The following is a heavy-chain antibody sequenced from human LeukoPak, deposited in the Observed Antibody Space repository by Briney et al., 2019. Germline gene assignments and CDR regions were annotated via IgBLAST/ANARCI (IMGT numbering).Heavy chain of an antibody. D-gene: IGHD6-6*01. CDR1: GGSISSSSYY. V-gene: IGHV4-39*07. J-gene: IGHJ5*02. Sequence: SETLSLTCTVSGGSISSSSYYWGWIRRPPGKGLEWIGSIYYSGSTYYNPSLKSRVTISVDTSKNQFSLKLSSVTAADTAVYYCARDSAYSSSSWGQGTLVTVSS. CDR2: IYYSGST. CDR3: ARDSAYSSSS.